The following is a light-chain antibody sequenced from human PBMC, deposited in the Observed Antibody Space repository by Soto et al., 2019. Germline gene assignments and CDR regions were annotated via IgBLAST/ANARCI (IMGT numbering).Light chain of an antibody. V-gene: IGKV1-5*03. CDR2: KAS. Sequence: DIQMTQSTSSLSASVGDRVTITCRASQSIGSYLNWYRQKPGKAPKLLIYKASTLKSGVPSRFSGSGSGTEFTLTISSLQPDDFATYYCQHYNSYSEAFGQGTKVDI. J-gene: IGKJ1*01. CDR3: QHYNSYSEA. CDR1: QSIGSY.